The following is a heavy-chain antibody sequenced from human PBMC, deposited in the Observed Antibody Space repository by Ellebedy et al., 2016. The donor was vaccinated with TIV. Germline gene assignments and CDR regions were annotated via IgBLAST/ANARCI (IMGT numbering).Heavy chain of an antibody. CDR2: NYYSGST. V-gene: IGHV4-59*01. CDR3: ARERTVVRGPTERRVWFDP. D-gene: IGHD3-10*01. J-gene: IGHJ5*02. Sequence: MPGGSLRLSCTVSGGSIGSYYWSWIRQPPGKGLEWIGHNYYSGSTNYNPSLKSRVTISVDTSKNQFSLKLSSVTAADTAVYYCARERTVVRGPTERRVWFDPWGQGTLVTVSS. CDR1: GGSIGSYY.